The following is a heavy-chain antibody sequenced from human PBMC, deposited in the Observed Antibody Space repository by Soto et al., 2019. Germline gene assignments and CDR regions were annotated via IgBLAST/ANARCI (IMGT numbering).Heavy chain of an antibody. CDR2: ISYDGSNK. J-gene: IGHJ4*02. CDR1: GFTFSSYA. D-gene: IGHD6-13*01. CDR3: GRGHELVPPGGY. Sequence: GGSLRLSCAASGFTFSSYAMHWVRQAPGKGLEWVAVISYDGSNKYYADSVKGRFTISRDNSKNTLYLQMNSLRAEDTAVYYCGRGHELVPPGGYWAQGTLVTVYS. V-gene: IGHV3-30-3*01.